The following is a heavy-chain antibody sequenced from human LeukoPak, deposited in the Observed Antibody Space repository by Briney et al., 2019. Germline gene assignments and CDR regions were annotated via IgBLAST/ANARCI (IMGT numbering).Heavy chain of an antibody. CDR2: IWYDGSDK. D-gene: IGHD3-10*01. J-gene: IGHJ4*02. CDR3: ARGRSMVRGVIDY. CDR1: GFTFSSHG. Sequence: GGSLRLSCAASGFTFSSHGMHWVRQAPGKGLEWVAVIWYDGSDKYYADSVKGRFTISRDNSKNTLFLQMNSLRAEDTAVYYCARGRSMVRGVIDYWGQGTLVTVSS. V-gene: IGHV3-33*01.